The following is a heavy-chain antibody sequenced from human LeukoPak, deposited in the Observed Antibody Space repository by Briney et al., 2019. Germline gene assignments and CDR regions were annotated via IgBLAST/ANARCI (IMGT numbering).Heavy chain of an antibody. D-gene: IGHD6-19*01. J-gene: IGHJ4*02. CDR1: GFTFRKYW. CDR3: ATKQWLAPPPDS. Sequence: GGSLRLSCAASGFTFRKYWMLWVRQAPGKGLESVSRINTNGTVTTYADSVKGRFTVSRDNADNTMFLRMNSVRDEDTAVYYCATKQWLAPPPDSWGQGTPVTVSS. V-gene: IGHV3-74*01. CDR2: INTNGTVT.